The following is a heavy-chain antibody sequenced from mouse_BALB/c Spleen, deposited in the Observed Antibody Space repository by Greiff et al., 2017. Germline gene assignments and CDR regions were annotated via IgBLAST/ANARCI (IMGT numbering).Heavy chain of an antibody. J-gene: IGHJ3*01. CDR3: ARGGLLRLLAY. CDR1: GFSLTSYG. CDR2: IWAGGST. Sequence: VKLQESGPGLVAPSQSLSITCTVSGFSLTSYGVHWVRQPPGKGLEWLGVIWAGGSTNYNSALMSRLSISKDNSKSQVFLKMNSLQTDDTAMYYCARGGLLRLLAYWGQGTLVTVSA. V-gene: IGHV2-9*02. D-gene: IGHD1-2*01.